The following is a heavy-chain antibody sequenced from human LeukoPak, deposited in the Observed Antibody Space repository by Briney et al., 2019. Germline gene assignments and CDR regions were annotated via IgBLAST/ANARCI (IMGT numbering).Heavy chain of an antibody. V-gene: IGHV3-23*01. CDR2: ISGSDGST. J-gene: IGHJ3*02. Sequence: GGSLRLSCAASGFTFRSYAMSWVRQAPGKGLEWVSVISGSDGSTYYADSVKGRFTISRDNFKNTLYLQMNSLRAEDTAVYYCARDVLAAGATGTFDIWGQGTMVTVSS. CDR1: GFTFRSYA. D-gene: IGHD1-14*01. CDR3: ARDVLAAGATGTFDI.